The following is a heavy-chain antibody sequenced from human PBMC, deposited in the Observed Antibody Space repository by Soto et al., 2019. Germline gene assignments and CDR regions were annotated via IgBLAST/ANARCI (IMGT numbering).Heavy chain of an antibody. Sequence: EVQLVQSGAEVKEPGESLMISCQGSGYTFSNHWIGWVRQMPGKGLEWMGLIYPGDSDTRYSPSFQGQVTISADKFVSTAYLEWSSLKASDTALYYCARVDIYDVLTGHADYWGQGTLVTVSS. CDR3: ARVDIYDVLTGHADY. CDR2: IYPGDSDT. V-gene: IGHV5-51*03. D-gene: IGHD3-9*01. CDR1: GYTFSNHW. J-gene: IGHJ4*02.